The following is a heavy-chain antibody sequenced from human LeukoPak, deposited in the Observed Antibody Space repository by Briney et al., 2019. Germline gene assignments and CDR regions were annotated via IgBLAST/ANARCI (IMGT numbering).Heavy chain of an antibody. CDR1: GFTVSSNY. D-gene: IGHD5-18*01. CDR3: ARDTAGVIDY. CDR2: IYSGGST. J-gene: IGHJ4*02. Sequence: GGSLRLSCAASGFTVSSNYMSWVRQAPGKGLEWVSVIYSGGSTYYADSVKGRFTISRDNSKNTLYLRMNSLRAEDTAVYYCARDTAGVIDYWGQGTLVTVSS. V-gene: IGHV3-66*02.